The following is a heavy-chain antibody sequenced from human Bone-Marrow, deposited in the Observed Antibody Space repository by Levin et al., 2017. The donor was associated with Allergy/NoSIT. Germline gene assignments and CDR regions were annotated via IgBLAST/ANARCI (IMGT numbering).Heavy chain of an antibody. CDR3: ARRPYYYDSRGLLAFDI. Sequence: SGGSLRLSCAASGFTFSSYAMSWVRQAPGKGLEWVSAISGSGGSTYYADSVKGRFTISRDNSKNTLYLQMNSLRAEDTAVYYCARRPYYYDSRGLLAFDIWGQGTMVTVSS. J-gene: IGHJ3*02. CDR1: GFTFSSYA. V-gene: IGHV3-23*01. CDR2: ISGSGGST. D-gene: IGHD3-22*01.